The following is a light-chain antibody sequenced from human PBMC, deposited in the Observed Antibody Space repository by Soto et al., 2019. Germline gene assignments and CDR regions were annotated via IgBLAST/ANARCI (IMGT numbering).Light chain of an antibody. CDR1: QSLLHSNGYNY. V-gene: IGKV2-28*01. CDR3: MQTLQAPRA. Sequence: DIVMTQSPLSLPVTPGEPASISCRSSQSLLHSNGYNYLVWYLQKPGQSPHLLIYLGSYRASGVPYRFSGSGSGTDFTLKISRVEAEDVGVYYCMQTLQAPRAFGLGTKVDIK. J-gene: IGKJ1*01. CDR2: LGS.